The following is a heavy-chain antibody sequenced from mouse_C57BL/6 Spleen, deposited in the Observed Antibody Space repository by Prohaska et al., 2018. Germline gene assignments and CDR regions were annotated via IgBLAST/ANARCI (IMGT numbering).Heavy chain of an antibody. CDR3: ARGGDGNYAWFAY. J-gene: IGHJ3*01. CDR1: GYSITSGYY. Sequence: DVQLQESGPGLVKPSQSLSLTCSVTGYSITSGYYWNWIRQFPGNKLEWMGYISYDGSNNYNPSLRNRISITHDTSKNQFFLKLNSVTTEDTATYYCARGGDGNYAWFAYWGQGTLVTVSA. CDR2: ISYDGSN. D-gene: IGHD2-1*01. V-gene: IGHV3-6*01.